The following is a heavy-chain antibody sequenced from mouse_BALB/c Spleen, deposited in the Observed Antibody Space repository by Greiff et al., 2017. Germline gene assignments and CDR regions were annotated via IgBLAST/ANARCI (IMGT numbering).Heavy chain of an antibody. CDR1: GFTFSSYA. D-gene: IGHD1-1*01. CDR2: ISSGGST. Sequence: EVHLVESGGGLVKPGGSLKLSCAASGFTFSSYAMSWVRQTPEKRLEWVASISSGGSTYYPDSVKGRFTISRDNARNILYLQMSSLRSEDTAMYYCARSSSWDYYAMDYWGQGTSVTVSS. J-gene: IGHJ4*01. CDR3: ARSSSWDYYAMDY. V-gene: IGHV5-6-5*01.